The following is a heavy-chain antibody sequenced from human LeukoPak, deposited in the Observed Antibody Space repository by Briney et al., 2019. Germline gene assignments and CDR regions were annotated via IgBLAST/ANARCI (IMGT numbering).Heavy chain of an antibody. D-gene: IGHD3-10*01. CDR2: IYYSSSP. Sequence: SETLSLNCTVSGGSISNYYWSWLRQPPGKGLEWIGYIYYSSSPSLNPFLKSRVTISVDTSKNQFYLKLTSVSAADAAVYYCARSPYGSGSYGFDYWGQGTLVTVSS. CDR1: GGSISNYY. J-gene: IGHJ4*02. V-gene: IGHV4-59*12. CDR3: ARSPYGSGSYGFDY.